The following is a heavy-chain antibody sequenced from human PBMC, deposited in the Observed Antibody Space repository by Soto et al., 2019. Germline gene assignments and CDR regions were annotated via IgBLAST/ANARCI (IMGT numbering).Heavy chain of an antibody. D-gene: IGHD5-18*01. Sequence: LRLSCAASGFTFSSYAMSRVRRAPGKGLEWVSAISGSGGSTYYADSVKGRFTISRDNSKNTLYLQMNSLRAEDTAVYYCAKDPRGYSYGYFDYWGQGTLVTVSS. CDR1: GFTFSSYA. J-gene: IGHJ4*02. V-gene: IGHV3-23*01. CDR3: AKDPRGYSYGYFDY. CDR2: ISGSGGST.